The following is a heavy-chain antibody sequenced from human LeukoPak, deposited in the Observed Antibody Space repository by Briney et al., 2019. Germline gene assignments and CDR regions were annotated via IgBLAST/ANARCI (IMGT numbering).Heavy chain of an antibody. J-gene: IGHJ4*02. CDR1: GGSISSGSYY. V-gene: IGHV4-61*02. D-gene: IGHD6-13*01. CDR3: ARDGDSSSWYKHIDY. CDR2: IYSSGNT. Sequence: SETLSLTCTVSGGSISSGSYYWSWIRQPAGKGLEWIGRIYSSGNTNYNPSLKSRVTISADTSKNQFSLNLSSVTAADTAVYYCARDGDSSSWYKHIDYWGQGTLVTVSS.